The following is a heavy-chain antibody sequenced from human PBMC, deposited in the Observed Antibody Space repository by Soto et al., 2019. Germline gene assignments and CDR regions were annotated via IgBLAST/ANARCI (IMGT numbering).Heavy chain of an antibody. Sequence: SETLSLTCAVYGGSFSGYYWSWIRQPPGKGLEWIGEINHSGSTNYNPSLKSRVTISVDTSKNQFSLKLSSVTAADTAVYYCARGEELLYVVDYWGQGTLVTV. CDR3: ARGEELLYVVDY. J-gene: IGHJ4*02. CDR1: GGSFSGYY. V-gene: IGHV4-34*01. CDR2: INHSGST. D-gene: IGHD2-2*02.